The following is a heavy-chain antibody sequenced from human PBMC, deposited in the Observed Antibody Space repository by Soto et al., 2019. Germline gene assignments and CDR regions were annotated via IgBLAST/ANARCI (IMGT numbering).Heavy chain of an antibody. Sequence: SVKVSCKASGGTFSSYAISWVRQAPGQGLEWMGGIIPIFGTANYAQKFQGRVTITADESTSTAYMELSSLRSEDTAVYYCARVKGQQLDSFDYWGQGTLVTVSS. CDR3: ARVKGQQLDSFDY. CDR2: IIPIFGTA. V-gene: IGHV1-69*13. CDR1: GGTFSSYA. J-gene: IGHJ4*02. D-gene: IGHD6-13*01.